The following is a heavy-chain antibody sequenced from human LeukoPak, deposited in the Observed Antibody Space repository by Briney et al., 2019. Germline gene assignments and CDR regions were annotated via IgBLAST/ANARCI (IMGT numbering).Heavy chain of an antibody. Sequence: GRSLRLSCAASGFTFDDYAMHWVRQAPGKGLEWVSAISGSGGSTYYADSVKGRFTISRDNSKNTLYLQMNSLRAEDTAVYYCAKGSTYYDFWSGYRNLYYFDYWGQGTLVTVSS. V-gene: IGHV3-23*01. CDR3: AKGSTYYDFWSGYRNLYYFDY. D-gene: IGHD3-3*01. J-gene: IGHJ4*02. CDR2: ISGSGGST. CDR1: GFTFDDYA.